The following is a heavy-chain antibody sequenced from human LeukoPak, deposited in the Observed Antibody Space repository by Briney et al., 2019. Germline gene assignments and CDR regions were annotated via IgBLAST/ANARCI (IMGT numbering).Heavy chain of an antibody. D-gene: IGHD2-2*01. Sequence: GGSLRLSCAASGCTFSNYWMSWLRQAPGKGLEWVANIKQDGSEKYYVDSVKGRFTISRDNAKNSLYLQMNSLRAEDTAVYYCGRDQRYCSSSSCPWEPFDYWGQGTLVTVSS. CDR2: IKQDGSEK. CDR1: GCTFSNYW. J-gene: IGHJ4*02. CDR3: GRDQRYCSSSSCPWEPFDY. V-gene: IGHV3-7*05.